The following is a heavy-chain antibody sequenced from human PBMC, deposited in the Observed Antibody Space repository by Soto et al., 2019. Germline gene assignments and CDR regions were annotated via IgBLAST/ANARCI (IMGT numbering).Heavy chain of an antibody. CDR2: ISAYNGNT. CDR1: GYTFTSYG. V-gene: IGHV1-18*01. Sequence: ASVKVSCKASGYTFTSYGISWVRQAPGQGLEWMGWISAYNGNTNYAQKLQGRVTMTTDTSTSTAYMELRSLRSDDTAVYYCAREASAYSSSWSYFDYWGQGTLVTSPQ. J-gene: IGHJ4*02. D-gene: IGHD6-13*01. CDR3: AREASAYSSSWSYFDY.